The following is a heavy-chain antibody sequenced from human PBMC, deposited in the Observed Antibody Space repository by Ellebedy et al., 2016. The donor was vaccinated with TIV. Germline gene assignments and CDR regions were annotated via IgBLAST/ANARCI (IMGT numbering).Heavy chain of an antibody. J-gene: IGHJ4*02. Sequence: PGGSLRLSCAASGFTFSGYWMSWVRQAPGRGLEWVANIKEDGIEKNYVDSVEGRFSISRDNAKNSLYLQMSSLRAEDTAVYFCARGRGGVLPTRFDYWGQGTLVTVSS. V-gene: IGHV3-7*01. CDR1: GFTFSGYW. D-gene: IGHD3-16*01. CDR2: IKEDGIEK. CDR3: ARGRGGVLPTRFDY.